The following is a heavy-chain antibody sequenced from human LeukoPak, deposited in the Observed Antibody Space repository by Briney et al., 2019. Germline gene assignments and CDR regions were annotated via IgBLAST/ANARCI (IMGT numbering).Heavy chain of an antibody. CDR3: ARVGGYCSSTDV. CDR2: ISGSGGST. J-gene: IGHJ6*04. D-gene: IGHD2-2*01. V-gene: IGHV3-23*01. Sequence: PGGSLRLSCTASGFTFTTYAMTWVRQAPGKGLEWVSGISGSGGSTWYADSVKGRFTISRDNAKNSLYLQMNSLRAEDTAVYYCARVGGYCSSTDVWGKGTTVTISS. CDR1: GFTFTTYA.